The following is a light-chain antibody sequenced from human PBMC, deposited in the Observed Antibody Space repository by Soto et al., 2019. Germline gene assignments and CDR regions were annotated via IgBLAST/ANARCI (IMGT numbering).Light chain of an antibody. J-gene: IGKJ4*01. CDR1: QSISSW. CDR2: KAS. Sequence: DIQMTQSPSTLSASVGDRVTITCRASQSISSWLAWYQQKPGKAPKLLIYKASSLESGVPSRFSGSGSGTEFTLTSSSLQPDDFETYYCQQYKSYSVTCGGGTKVEIK. CDR3: QQYKSYSVT. V-gene: IGKV1-5*03.